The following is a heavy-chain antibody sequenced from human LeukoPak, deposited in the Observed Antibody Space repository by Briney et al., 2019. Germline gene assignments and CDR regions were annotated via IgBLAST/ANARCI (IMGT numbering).Heavy chain of an antibody. CDR1: GFTFSSYE. Sequence: PGGSLRLSCAASGFTFSSYEMNWVRQAPGKGLEWVSYISSSGSTIYYADSVKGRFTISRGNAKNSLYLQMNSLRAEDTAVYYCARDHGEGFDYWGQGTLVTVSS. D-gene: IGHD4-17*01. CDR3: ARDHGEGFDY. V-gene: IGHV3-48*03. CDR2: ISSSGSTI. J-gene: IGHJ4*02.